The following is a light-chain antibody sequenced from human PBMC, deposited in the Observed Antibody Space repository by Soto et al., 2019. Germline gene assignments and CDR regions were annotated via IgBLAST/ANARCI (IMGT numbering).Light chain of an antibody. V-gene: IGKV3-20*01. CDR3: QQYGSSPWT. CDR1: QSVSSSY. CDR2: GAS. Sequence: EIVLTQSPGTLSLSPGERATLSCRASQSVSSSYLAWYQQKPGQPPRLLIYGASSRATGIPDRFSGSGSGTDFTLTISRLEPDDFAVYYCQQYGSSPWTFGQGTKVEIK. J-gene: IGKJ1*01.